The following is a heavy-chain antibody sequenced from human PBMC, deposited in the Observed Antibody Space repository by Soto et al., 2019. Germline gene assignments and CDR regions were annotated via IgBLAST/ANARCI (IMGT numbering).Heavy chain of an antibody. V-gene: IGHV1-3*01. CDR3: ARDATYYYDSSGYYYPGYFDY. Sequence: ASVKVSCKASGYTFTSYAMHWGRQAPGQRLEWMGWINAGNGNTKYSQKFQGRVTITRDTSASTAYMELSSLRSEDTAVYYCARDATYYYDSSGYYYPGYFDYWGQGTLVTVSS. CDR1: GYTFTSYA. J-gene: IGHJ4*02. D-gene: IGHD3-22*01. CDR2: INAGNGNT.